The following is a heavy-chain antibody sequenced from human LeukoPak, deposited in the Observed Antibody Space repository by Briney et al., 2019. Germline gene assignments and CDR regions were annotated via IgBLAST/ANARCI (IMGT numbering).Heavy chain of an antibody. D-gene: IGHD3-22*01. CDR1: GASISSGNW. V-gene: IGHV4-4*02. J-gene: IGHJ4*02. CDR2: IYHSGST. CDR3: ARENDSGYSLNY. Sequence: PSGTLSLTCEVSGASISSGNWWSWVRQPPGKGLEWIGQIYHSGSTNYNPPLKSRVTISVDKSKNHFSLRLSSVTAADTAVYYCARENDSGYSLNYWGQGTLVTVSS.